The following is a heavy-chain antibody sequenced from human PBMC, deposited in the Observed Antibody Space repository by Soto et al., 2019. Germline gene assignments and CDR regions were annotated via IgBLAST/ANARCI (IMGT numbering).Heavy chain of an antibody. V-gene: IGHV3-15*07. CDR1: GFTFSNAW. D-gene: IGHD2-15*01. CDR2: IKSKTDGGTT. J-gene: IGHJ3*02. CDR3: TTDQLRCGSCYPSDAFDI. Sequence: PGGSLRLSCAASGFTFSNAWMNWVRQAPGKGLEWVGRIKSKTDGGTTDYAAPVKGRFTISRDDSKNTLYLQMNSLKTEDTAVYYCTTDQLRCGSCYPSDAFDIWGQGTMVTVSS.